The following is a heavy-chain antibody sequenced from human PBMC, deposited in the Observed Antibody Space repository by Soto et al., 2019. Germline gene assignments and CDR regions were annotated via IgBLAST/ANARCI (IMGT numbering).Heavy chain of an antibody. Sequence: QVPLVESGGGVVQPGRSLRLSCAASGFTFSSYGMHWVRQAPGKGLEWVAVISYDGSNKYYADSVKGRFTISRDNSKNTLYLQMNSLRAEDTAVYYCAKDQRGYSYGYRYYYYYGMDVWGQGTTVTVSS. V-gene: IGHV3-30*18. J-gene: IGHJ6*02. CDR2: ISYDGSNK. D-gene: IGHD5-18*01. CDR1: GFTFSSYG. CDR3: AKDQRGYSYGYRYYYYYGMDV.